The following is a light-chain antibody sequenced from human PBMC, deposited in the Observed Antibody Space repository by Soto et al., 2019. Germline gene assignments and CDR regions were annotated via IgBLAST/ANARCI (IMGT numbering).Light chain of an antibody. Sequence: EIVLTQSPGTLSLSPGERATLSCRASQSVSDNLAWYQQEPDQAPRLLIYGASSRATGIPDRVSGSGSGTDFTLTSSRLEPEDFAVYYCQQYGSSPPTFGQGTKVDIK. CDR1: QSVSDN. CDR2: GAS. V-gene: IGKV3-20*01. CDR3: QQYGSSPPT. J-gene: IGKJ1*01.